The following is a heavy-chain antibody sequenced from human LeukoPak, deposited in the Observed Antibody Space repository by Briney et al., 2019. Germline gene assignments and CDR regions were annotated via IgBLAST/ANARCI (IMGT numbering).Heavy chain of an antibody. CDR3: AKDLLAGHYYDSSGYYPSFHF. Sequence: AGGSLRLSCVASRFTFSSYGMHWVRQAPGKGLEWVAFIRYDGTNKYYVDSVKGRFTMSRDNSKNPLYLQMNSLRAEDTAVYYCAKDLLAGHYYDSSGYYPSFHFWGQGTLVTVSS. D-gene: IGHD3-22*01. V-gene: IGHV3-30*02. J-gene: IGHJ4*02. CDR2: IRYDGTNK. CDR1: RFTFSSYG.